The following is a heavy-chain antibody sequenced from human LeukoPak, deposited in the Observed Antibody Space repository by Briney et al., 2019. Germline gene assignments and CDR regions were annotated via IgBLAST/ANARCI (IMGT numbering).Heavy chain of an antibody. J-gene: IGHJ6*02. CDR3: ARLSRTSTYYYYGMDV. V-gene: IGHV4-39*01. CDR1: GGSISSSSYY. Sequence: SETLSLTCTVSGGSISSSSYYWGWIRQPPGTGLEWLGSIYYSGSTYYNPSLKSRVTISVDTSKNQFSLKLSSVTAADTAVYYCARLSRTSTYYYYGMDVWGQGTTVTVSS. CDR2: IYYSGST. D-gene: IGHD2-2*01.